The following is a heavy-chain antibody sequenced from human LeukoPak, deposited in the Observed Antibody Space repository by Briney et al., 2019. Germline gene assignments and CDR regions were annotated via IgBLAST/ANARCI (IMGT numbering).Heavy chain of an antibody. J-gene: IGHJ4*02. CDR2: ISYDGSNK. CDR3: ARDTVGATKWGRLVPDY. Sequence: PGGSLRLSCAASGFTFSSYAMHWVRQAPGKGLEWVAVISYDGSNKYYADPVKGRFTISRDNSKNTLHLQMNSLRAEDTAVYYCARDTVGATKWGRLVPDYWGQGTLVTVSS. D-gene: IGHD1-26*01. V-gene: IGHV3-30-3*01. CDR1: GFTFSSYA.